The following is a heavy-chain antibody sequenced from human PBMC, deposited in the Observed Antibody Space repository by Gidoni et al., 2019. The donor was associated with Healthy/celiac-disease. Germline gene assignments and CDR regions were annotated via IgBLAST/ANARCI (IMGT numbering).Heavy chain of an antibody. Sequence: EVQLVESGGGLVQPGRSLRLSCAASGFPFDDYAMHWVRQAPGKGLEWVSGISWNSGSIGYADSVKGRFTISRDNAKNSLYLQMNSLRAEDTALYYCAMTLTVVAATNGMDVWGQGTTVTVSS. CDR3: AMTLTVVAATNGMDV. D-gene: IGHD2-15*01. J-gene: IGHJ6*02. CDR1: GFPFDDYA. V-gene: IGHV3-9*01. CDR2: ISWNSGSI.